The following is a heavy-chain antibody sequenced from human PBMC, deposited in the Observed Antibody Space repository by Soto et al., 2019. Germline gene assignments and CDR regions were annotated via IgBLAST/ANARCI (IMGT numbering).Heavy chain of an antibody. CDR2: ISGSGGST. CDR1: GFTFSSYA. V-gene: IGHV3-23*01. CDR3: AKDREITIFGVVTDYYYYYGMDV. D-gene: IGHD3-3*01. J-gene: IGHJ6*02. Sequence: GGSLRLSCAASGFTFSSYAMSWVRQAPGKGLEWVSAISGSGGSTYYADSVKGRFTISRDNSKNTLYLQMNSLRAEDTAVYYCAKDREITIFGVVTDYYYYYGMDVWGQGTTVTVSS.